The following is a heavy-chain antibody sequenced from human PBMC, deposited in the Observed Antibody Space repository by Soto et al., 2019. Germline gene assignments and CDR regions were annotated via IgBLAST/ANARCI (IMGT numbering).Heavy chain of an antibody. Sequence: QVQLVQSGAEVKKPGASVKVSCKASGYTFTSYGISWVRQAPGQGLEWMGWISAYNGNTNYAQKLQGRVTMTTDTSTSTAYMELRRLRSDDTAVYYCARDLEQQLVELYFQHWGQGTLVTVSS. J-gene: IGHJ1*01. V-gene: IGHV1-18*01. CDR3: ARDLEQQLVELYFQH. D-gene: IGHD6-13*01. CDR2: ISAYNGNT. CDR1: GYTFTSYG.